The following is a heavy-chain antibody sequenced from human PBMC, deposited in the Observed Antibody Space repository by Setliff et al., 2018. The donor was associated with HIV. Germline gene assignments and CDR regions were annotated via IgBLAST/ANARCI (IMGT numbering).Heavy chain of an antibody. CDR2: IYYSGST. J-gene: IGHJ4*02. D-gene: IGHD3-10*01. Sequence: SETLSLTCTVSGGSISSSSYYWGWIRQPPGKGLEWIGTIYYSGSTNYNTSLKSRVTISVDTSKNQFSLKLSSVTAADTAVYYCARDPWVRGVIMAPDYWGQGTLVTVSS. CDR3: ARDPWVRGVIMAPDY. V-gene: IGHV4-39*07. CDR1: GGSISSSSYY.